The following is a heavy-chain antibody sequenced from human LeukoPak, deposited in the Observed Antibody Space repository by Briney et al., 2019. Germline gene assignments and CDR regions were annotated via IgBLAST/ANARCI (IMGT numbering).Heavy chain of an antibody. D-gene: IGHD4-17*01. V-gene: IGHV3-23*01. Sequence: GGSLRLSCAASGFTFSSYAMSWVRQAPGKGLEWVSAISGSSGSTYYADSVKGRFTISRDNSKNTLYLQMNSLRAEDTAVYYCAKPGLPDYGDYPYYFDYWGQGTLVTVSS. J-gene: IGHJ4*02. CDR1: GFTFSSYA. CDR2: ISGSSGST. CDR3: AKPGLPDYGDYPYYFDY.